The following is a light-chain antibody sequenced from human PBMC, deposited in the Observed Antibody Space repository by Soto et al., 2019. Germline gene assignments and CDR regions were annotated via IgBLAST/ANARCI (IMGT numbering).Light chain of an antibody. V-gene: IGLV2-14*01. CDR2: DVS. J-gene: IGLJ1*01. CDR1: SSDVGGYNY. Sequence: QSALTQPASVSGSPGQSITISCTGTSSDVGGYNYVSWYQQHPGKAPKLMIYDVSNRPSGVSNRFSGSKSGNTASLTNSGLQAEDEADYYYSSYTSSSTPYVFGTGTKLTVL. CDR3: SSYTSSSTPYV.